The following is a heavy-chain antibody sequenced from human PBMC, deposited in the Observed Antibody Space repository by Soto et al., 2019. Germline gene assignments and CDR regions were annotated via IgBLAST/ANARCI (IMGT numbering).Heavy chain of an antibody. CDR1: GYSFTDYH. J-gene: IGHJ6*02. CDR3: ARGDSTDCSNGVCSFFYNHDMDV. CDR2: INPKSGGT. V-gene: IGHV1-2*04. Sequence: ASVKVSCKAPGYSFTDYHIHWVRQAPGQGLEWLGRINPKSGGTSTAQKFQGWVTMTTDTSISTASMELTRMTSDDTSIYYCARGDSTDCSNGVCSFFYNHDMDVWGQGTTVTVSS. D-gene: IGHD2-8*01.